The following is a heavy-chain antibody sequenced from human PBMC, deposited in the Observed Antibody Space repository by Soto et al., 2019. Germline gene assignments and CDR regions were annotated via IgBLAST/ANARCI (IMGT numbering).Heavy chain of an antibody. D-gene: IGHD6-13*01. Sequence: ASVKVSCKASGYTFTSYYMHWVRQAPGQGLEWMGIINPSGGSTSYAQKFPGRVTITRDTSASTAYMELSSLRSEDTAVYYCARGVIQQLPFFDYWGQGTLVTVSS. CDR1: GYTFTSYY. J-gene: IGHJ4*02. V-gene: IGHV1-46*01. CDR2: INPSGGST. CDR3: ARGVIQQLPFFDY.